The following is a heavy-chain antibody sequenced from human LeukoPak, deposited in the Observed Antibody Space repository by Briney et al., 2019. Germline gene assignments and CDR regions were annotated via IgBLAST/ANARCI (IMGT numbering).Heavy chain of an antibody. V-gene: IGHV4-59*08. J-gene: IGHJ3*02. D-gene: IGHD3-22*01. CDR3: ARRYYYDSSGYQTYAFDI. CDR2: IYYGGST. Sequence: SETLSLTCTVSGGSISSYYWSWIRQPPGKGLEWIGYIYYGGSTNYNPSLKSRVTISVDTSKNQFSLKLSSVTAADTAVYYCARRYYYDSSGYQTYAFDIWGQGTMVTVSS. CDR1: GGSISSYY.